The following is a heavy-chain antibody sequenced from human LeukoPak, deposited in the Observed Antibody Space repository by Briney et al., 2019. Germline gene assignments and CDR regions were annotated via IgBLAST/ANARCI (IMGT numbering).Heavy chain of an antibody. Sequence: GGSLRLSCAVSGFSINNYWMTWYRQAPGKGLECVAHIKGDASEKYYLDSVKGRFTISRDNAKNSLYLQMNSLRAEDTAVYYCARQAGVTWGQGTLVTVSS. CDR2: IKGDASEK. CDR3: ARQAGVT. D-gene: IGHD6-19*01. V-gene: IGHV3-7*01. CDR1: GFSINNYW. J-gene: IGHJ5*02.